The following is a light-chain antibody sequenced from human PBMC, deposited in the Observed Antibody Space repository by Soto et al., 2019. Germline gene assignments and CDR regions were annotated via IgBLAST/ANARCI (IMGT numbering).Light chain of an antibody. CDR2: TDY. CDR1: NSNIGTYT. CDR3: ASWDDSLSGGV. Sequence: QLVLTQPPSASGTPGQRVIISCSGSNSNIGTYTVNWYQQLPGTAPKLLIYTDYQRPSGVPDRFSGSRSGTSASLAISGLKSEDEADYYCASWDDSLSGGVFGGGTQLTVL. V-gene: IGLV1-44*01. J-gene: IGLJ3*02.